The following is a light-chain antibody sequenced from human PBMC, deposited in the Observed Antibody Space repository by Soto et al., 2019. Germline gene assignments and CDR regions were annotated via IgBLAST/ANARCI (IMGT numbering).Light chain of an antibody. CDR1: QSVSSY. CDR3: QHRSNWPPLT. CDR2: DAS. V-gene: IGKV3-11*01. Sequence: EIVLTQSPATLSLSPGERATLSCRASQSVSSYLAWYQQKPGQAPRLLIYDASNRATGIPARFSGSGSGTDFTLTISSLEPEDFAVDYCQHRSNWPPLTVGGGTKVEIK. J-gene: IGKJ4*01.